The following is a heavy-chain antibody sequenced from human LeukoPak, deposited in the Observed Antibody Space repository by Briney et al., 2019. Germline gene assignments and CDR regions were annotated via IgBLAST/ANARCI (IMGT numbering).Heavy chain of an antibody. CDR3: ASFDSSGYYYVVDY. J-gene: IGHJ4*02. V-gene: IGHV3-7*01. D-gene: IGHD3-22*01. CDR1: GFTFSSYW. Sequence: GGSLRLSCAASGFTFSSYWMNWVRQAPGKGLEWVANIKQDGSEKNYVDSVKGRFTISRDNAKNSLYLQMNSLRAEDTAVYYCASFDSSGYYYVVDYWGQGTLVTVSS. CDR2: IKQDGSEK.